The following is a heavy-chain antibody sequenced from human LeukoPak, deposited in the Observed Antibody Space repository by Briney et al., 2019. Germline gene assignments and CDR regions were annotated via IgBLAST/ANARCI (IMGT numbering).Heavy chain of an antibody. CDR2: IYPGDSDT. CDR1: GYSFTSYW. J-gene: IGHJ4*02. CDR3: ARLYSYDSRALAH. D-gene: IGHD3-22*01. Sequence: GASLKISCKGSGYSFTSYWIGWVRQMPGKGLEWMGIIYPGDSDTRYRPSFPGQVTISADKSISTAYLQWSSLKASDTAMYYCARLYSYDSRALAHWGQGTLVTVSS. V-gene: IGHV5-51*01.